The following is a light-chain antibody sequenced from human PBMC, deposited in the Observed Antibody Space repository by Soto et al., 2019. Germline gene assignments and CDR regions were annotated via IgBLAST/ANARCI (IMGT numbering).Light chain of an antibody. CDR2: GAS. Sequence: DIVLTQSPATLSLSPGERATLSCRASRSGPSAYLAWSQHKPGQAPRLLIFGASNRATGIPDRFSGSGSGTDFTLTISRLEPEDFAVYYCQQLGASPYTFGLGTKLEIK. CDR3: QQLGASPYT. CDR1: RSGPSAY. V-gene: IGKV3-20*01. J-gene: IGKJ2*01.